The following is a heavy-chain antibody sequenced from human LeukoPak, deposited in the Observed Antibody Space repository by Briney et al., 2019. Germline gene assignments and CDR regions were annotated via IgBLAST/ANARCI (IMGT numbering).Heavy chain of an antibody. CDR1: GFPFSTYG. J-gene: IGHJ4*02. CDR2: ISYDGSSK. V-gene: IGHV3-30*18. Sequence: GGSLRLSCAASGFPFSTYGMYWVRQAPGKGLEWVAVISYDGSSKYYADSVKGLFTISRDDSNNSLYLQMNSLRAEDTAVYYCAKGVPPDYWGQGTLVTVSS. CDR3: AKGVPPDY. D-gene: IGHD2-2*01.